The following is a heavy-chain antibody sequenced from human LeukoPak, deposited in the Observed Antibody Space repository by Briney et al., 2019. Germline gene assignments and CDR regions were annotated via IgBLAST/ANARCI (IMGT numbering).Heavy chain of an antibody. V-gene: IGHV3-7*01. Sequence: GGSLRPSCAASGFTFSNYWMTWVRQAPGKGLEWVANIKEDGSEKYYVDSVKGRFTISRDNAKNSLYLQMNSLRAEDAALYYCARDESGPAYWGQGTLVTVSS. CDR1: GFTFSNYW. D-gene: IGHD3-3*01. CDR2: IKEDGSEK. J-gene: IGHJ4*02. CDR3: ARDESGPAY.